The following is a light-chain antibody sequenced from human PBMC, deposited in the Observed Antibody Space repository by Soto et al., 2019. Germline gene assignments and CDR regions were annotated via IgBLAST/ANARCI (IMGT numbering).Light chain of an antibody. J-gene: IGLJ1*01. CDR2: EVS. CDR3: CSYASSSTYV. V-gene: IGLV2-23*02. Sequence: QSVLTQPASVSGSPGQSITVSCTRTSSYVGSYTLVSWYQQHPGKAPKLMIYEVSKRPSGVSNRFSGSKSGNTASLTISGLQAEDEADYYCCSYASSSTYVFGTGTRSPS. CDR1: SSYVGSYTL.